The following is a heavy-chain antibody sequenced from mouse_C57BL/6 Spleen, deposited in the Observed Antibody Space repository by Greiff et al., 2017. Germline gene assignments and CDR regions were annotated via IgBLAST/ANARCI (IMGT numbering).Heavy chain of an antibody. CDR2: INPGSGGT. V-gene: IGHV1-54*01. D-gene: IGHD1-1*01. CDR3: ARSHYYGSSLNYFDY. J-gene: IGHJ2*01. Sequence: VQLQQSGAELVRPGTSVKVSCKASGYAFTNYLIEWVKQRPGQGLEWIGVINPGSGGTNYNEKFKGKGTLTADKSSSTAYMQLSSLTSEDSAVYFCARSHYYGSSLNYFDYWGQGTTLTVSS. CDR1: GYAFTNYL.